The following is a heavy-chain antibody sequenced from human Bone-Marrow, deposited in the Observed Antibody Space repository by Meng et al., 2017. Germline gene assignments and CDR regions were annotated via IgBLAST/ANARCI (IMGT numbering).Heavy chain of an antibody. D-gene: IGHD3-16*02. CDR2: IYTSGST. V-gene: IGHV4-61*02. J-gene: IGHJ4*02. Sequence: LRLSCTVSGGSISSGCYYWSWIRQPAGKGLEWIGRIYTSGSTNYNPSLKSRVTISVDTSKNQFSLKLSSVTAADTAVYYCARARIMITFGGVIVSDEYYFDYWGQGTLVTVSS. CDR1: GGSISSGCYY. CDR3: ARARIMITFGGVIVSDEYYFDY.